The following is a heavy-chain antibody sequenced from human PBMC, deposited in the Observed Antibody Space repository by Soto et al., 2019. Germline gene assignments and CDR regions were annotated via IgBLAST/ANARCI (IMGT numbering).Heavy chain of an antibody. D-gene: IGHD1-26*01. CDR1: GYSISSGYY. J-gene: IGHJ6*02. V-gene: IGHV4-38-2*01. Sequence: PSETLSLTCAVSGYSISSGYYWGWIRQPPGKGLEWIGSIYHSGSTYYNPSLKSRVTISVDTSKNQFSLKLSSVTAADTAAYYCARVDIVGATRSYYYYYGMDVWGQGTTVTVSS. CDR3: ARVDIVGATRSYYYYYGMDV. CDR2: IYHSGST.